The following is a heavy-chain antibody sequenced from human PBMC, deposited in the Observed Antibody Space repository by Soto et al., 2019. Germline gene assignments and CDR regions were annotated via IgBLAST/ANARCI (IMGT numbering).Heavy chain of an antibody. CDR1: GGSISSSSYY. D-gene: IGHD5-18*01. V-gene: IGHV4-39*01. J-gene: IGHJ4*02. CDR3: ARHPLRGYSCGSLYY. CDR2: IYYSGST. Sequence: QLQLQESGPGLVKPSETLSLTCTVSGGSISSSSYYWGWIRQPPGKGLEWIGSIYYSGSTYYNPSRQCRVTRSVDTSKNQFSLKLSSVTAADTALYYCARHPLRGYSCGSLYYWGQGTLVTVSS.